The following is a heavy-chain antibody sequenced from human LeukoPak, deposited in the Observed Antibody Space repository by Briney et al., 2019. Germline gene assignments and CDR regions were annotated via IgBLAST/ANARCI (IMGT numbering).Heavy chain of an antibody. CDR1: GYTFTSYG. Sequence: ASVNISCKASGYTFTSYGISWVRQAPGQGLEWMGWISAYNGNTNYAQKLQGRVTMTTDTSTSTAYMELRSLRSDDTAVYYCARDSQVKGYCSSTSCYDWFDPWGQGTLVTVSS. J-gene: IGHJ5*02. D-gene: IGHD2-2*01. CDR2: ISAYNGNT. V-gene: IGHV1-18*01. CDR3: ARDSQVKGYCSSTSCYDWFDP.